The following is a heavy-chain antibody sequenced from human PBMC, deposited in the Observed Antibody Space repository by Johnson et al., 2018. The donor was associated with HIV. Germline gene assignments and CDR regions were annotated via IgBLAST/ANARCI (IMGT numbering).Heavy chain of an antibody. CDR1: GLTFDDYG. V-gene: IGHV3-20*04. CDR2: ISWNGGST. CDR3: ARERIIWGDTRLLEGAFDI. J-gene: IGHJ3*02. Sequence: VQLVESGGCVVRPGGSLRLSCAASGLTFDDYGMSWVRQAPGKGLEWVSGISWNGGSTGYAGSVKGRFPISRDNAKNSLYLQMNSLRAEDTAFYYCARERIIWGDTRLLEGAFDIWGQGTMVTVSS. D-gene: IGHD3-16*01.